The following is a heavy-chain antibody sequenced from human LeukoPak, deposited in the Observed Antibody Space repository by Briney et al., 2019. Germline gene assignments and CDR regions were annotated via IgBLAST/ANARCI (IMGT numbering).Heavy chain of an antibody. CDR3: AKGAWRYCSGGSCYSNYFDY. J-gene: IGHJ4*02. CDR2: ISGSGGST. V-gene: IGHV3-23*01. Sequence: GGSLKLSCAASGFTFCGSAMHWVRQAPGKGLEWVSAISGSGGSTYYADSVKGRFSISRDNSKNTLYLQMNSLRAEDTAVYYCAKGAWRYCSGGSCYSNYFDYWGQGTLVTVSS. CDR1: GFTFCGSA. D-gene: IGHD2-15*01.